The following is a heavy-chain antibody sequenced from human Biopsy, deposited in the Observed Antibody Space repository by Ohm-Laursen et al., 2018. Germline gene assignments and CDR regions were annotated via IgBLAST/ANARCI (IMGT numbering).Heavy chain of an antibody. CDR3: ATNLKVSPGLMNFDS. CDR1: KFTVSSNY. V-gene: IGHV3-53*01. Sequence: SLRLSCAALKFTVSSNYMTWVRQAPGKGLECVSVIYSGGNTFYADSVKGRFTVSRDTSKNTIYLQMNSLRAEDTAHYYCATNLKVSPGLMNFDSWGQGTLVTVSS. CDR2: IYSGGNT. D-gene: IGHD1-1*01. J-gene: IGHJ4*02.